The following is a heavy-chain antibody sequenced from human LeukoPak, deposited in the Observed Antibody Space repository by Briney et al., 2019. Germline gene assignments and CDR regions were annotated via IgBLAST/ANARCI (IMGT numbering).Heavy chain of an antibody. D-gene: IGHD1-1*01. V-gene: IGHV6-1*01. CDR1: GDSVSSNSAG. J-gene: IGHJ4*02. CDR3: AREGSEGYLFDY. Sequence: SQTLSLTCAIAGDSVSSNSAGWNWIRQSPSRGLEWLGRTYYRSKWYNDYAVSVKSRITINPDTSKNQFSLQLKSMTPEDTAVYYCAREGSEGYLFDYWGQGTLVTVSS. CDR2: TYYRSKWYN.